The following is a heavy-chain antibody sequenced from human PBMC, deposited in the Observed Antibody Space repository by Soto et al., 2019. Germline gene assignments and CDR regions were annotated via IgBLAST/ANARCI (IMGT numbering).Heavy chain of an antibody. J-gene: IGHJ6*03. Sequence: QVQLVQSGAEVKKPGASVKVSCKASGYTFTNYDINWVRQATGQGLEWMGWMNPNSGDTGYAQNFQGRVTMTRNTAVSPAYMELSSLRSDYTAVYYCATVSAWQFYFFVDVWGKGTTVTVSS. CDR3: ATVSAWQFYFFVDV. CDR2: MNPNSGDT. V-gene: IGHV1-8*01. D-gene: IGHD6-19*01. CDR1: GYTFTNYD.